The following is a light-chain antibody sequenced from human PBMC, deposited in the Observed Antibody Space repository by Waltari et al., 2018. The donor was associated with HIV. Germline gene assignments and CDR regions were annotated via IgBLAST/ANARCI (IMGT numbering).Light chain of an antibody. Sequence: EIVLTQSPGTLSLSPGHRAPLSCRASQSIYFSYLAWYQQKPGQPPRFLIYGASSRAAGTPDRFSGSGSGTEFTLTISRLEPEDFAVYYCQRYSTSPPYTFGQGTKLENK. CDR2: GAS. J-gene: IGKJ2*01. CDR3: QRYSTSPPYT. V-gene: IGKV3-20*01. CDR1: QSIYFSY.